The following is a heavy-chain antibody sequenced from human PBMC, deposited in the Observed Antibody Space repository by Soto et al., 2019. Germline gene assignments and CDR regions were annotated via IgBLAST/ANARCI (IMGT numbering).Heavy chain of an antibody. CDR2: IYHSGST. Sequence: TLSLTCAVSGGSISSGGYSWSWIRQPPGKGLEWIGYIYHSGSTYYNPSLKSRVTISVDRSKNQFSLKLSSVTAADTAVYYLERLGAYYQSLDPCRHRTLVPVSS. CDR1: GGSISSGGYS. V-gene: IGHV4-30-2*01. D-gene: IGHD2-2*01. CDR3: ERLGAYYQSLDP. J-gene: IGHJ5*02.